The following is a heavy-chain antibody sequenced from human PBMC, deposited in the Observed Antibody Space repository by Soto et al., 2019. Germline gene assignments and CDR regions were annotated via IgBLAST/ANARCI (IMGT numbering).Heavy chain of an antibody. CDR3: ARSPVLRFLEWRYYYYMGV. D-gene: IGHD3-3*01. V-gene: IGHV1-8*01. J-gene: IGHJ6*03. Sequence: ASVKVSCKASGYTFTSYDINWVRQATGQGLEWMGWMNPNSGNTGYAQKFQGRVTMTRNTSISTAYMELSSLRSEDTAVYYCARSPVLRFLEWRYYYYMGVWGKGTTVTVSS. CDR2: MNPNSGNT. CDR1: GYTFTSYD.